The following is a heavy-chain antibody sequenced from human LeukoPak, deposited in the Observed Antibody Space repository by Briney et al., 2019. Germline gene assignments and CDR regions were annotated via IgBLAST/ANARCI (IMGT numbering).Heavy chain of an antibody. J-gene: IGHJ4*02. Sequence: GGSLRLSCAASGLIVSSNYMTWVRQAPRKGLEWVSVIYSGGSIYYADSVKGRFTISRDNSRNTLYLQMNSLRAEDTAVYYCANHLACGSTHCPPFDYWGQGTLVTVSS. V-gene: IGHV3-53*01. CDR2: IYSGGSI. CDR3: ANHLACGSTHCPPFDY. CDR1: GLIVSSNY. D-gene: IGHD2-2*01.